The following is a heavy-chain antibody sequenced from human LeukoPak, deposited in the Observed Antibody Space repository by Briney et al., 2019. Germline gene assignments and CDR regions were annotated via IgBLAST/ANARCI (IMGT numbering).Heavy chain of an antibody. Sequence: SETLSLTCTVSGGSISSSSYYWGWIRQPPGKGLEWIGSIYYSGSTYYNPSLKSRVTISVDTSKNQFSLKLSSVTAADTAVYYCARQLGNGYSSSWLNFDYWGQGTLVTVSS. J-gene: IGHJ4*02. V-gene: IGHV4-39*01. D-gene: IGHD6-13*01. CDR3: ARQLGNGYSSSWLNFDY. CDR2: IYYSGST. CDR1: GGSISSSSYY.